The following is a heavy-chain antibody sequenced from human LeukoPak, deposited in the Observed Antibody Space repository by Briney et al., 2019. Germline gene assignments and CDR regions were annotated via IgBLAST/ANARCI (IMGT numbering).Heavy chain of an antibody. CDR2: ISYDGSNK. Sequence: GGSLRLSCAASGFTFSSYGMHWVRQAPGKGLEWVAVISYDGSNKYYADSVKGRFTISRDNSKNTLYLQMNSLRAEDTAVYYCAHFWSGPYYFDYWGQGTLVTVSS. D-gene: IGHD3-3*01. V-gene: IGHV3-30*03. CDR3: AHFWSGPYYFDY. J-gene: IGHJ4*02. CDR1: GFTFSSYG.